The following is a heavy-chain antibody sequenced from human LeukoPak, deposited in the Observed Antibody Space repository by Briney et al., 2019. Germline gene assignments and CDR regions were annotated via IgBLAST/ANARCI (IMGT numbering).Heavy chain of an antibody. D-gene: IGHD2-2*02. CDR3: ARPRLYCSSTSCYKRRGYFQH. CDR2: INHSGST. CDR1: GFTFSSYS. V-gene: IGHV4-34*01. J-gene: IGHJ1*01. Sequence: GSLRLSCAASGFTFSSYSMNWVRQPPGKGLEWIGEINHSGSTNYNPSLKSRVTISVDTSKNQFSLKLSSVTAADTAVYYCARPRLYCSSTSCYKRRGYFQHWGQGTLVTVSS.